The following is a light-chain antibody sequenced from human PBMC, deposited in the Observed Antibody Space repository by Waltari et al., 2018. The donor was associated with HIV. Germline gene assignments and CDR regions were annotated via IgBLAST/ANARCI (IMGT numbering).Light chain of an antibody. CDR2: DVN. Sequence: QSALTQPRSVSGSPGQSVTISCTGTSSDVGGYNYVPWYQQHPGKAPQLMISDVNKRPSGVPDRFSGSKSGNTASLTISGLQAEDEADYYCCSYAGSYTYVFGTGTKVTVL. CDR3: CSYAGSYTYV. V-gene: IGLV2-11*01. CDR1: SSDVGGYNY. J-gene: IGLJ1*01.